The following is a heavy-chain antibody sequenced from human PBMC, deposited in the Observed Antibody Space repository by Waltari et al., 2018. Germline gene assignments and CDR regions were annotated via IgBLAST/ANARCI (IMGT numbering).Heavy chain of an antibody. CDR3: TSHPSRPF. CDR1: GFTFRYAW. V-gene: IGHV3-15*01. CDR2: IKRKTNGGTT. J-gene: IGHJ4*02. Sequence: EVQLVESGGGLVKPGGSLSLSCAASGFTFRYAWMNWVRQAPGRGSAWLSRIKRKTNGGTTDYAAPEKGRFAIARDDSKNTLYLQMHSLETEDTAVYYCTSHPSRPFWGQGTLVTVSS.